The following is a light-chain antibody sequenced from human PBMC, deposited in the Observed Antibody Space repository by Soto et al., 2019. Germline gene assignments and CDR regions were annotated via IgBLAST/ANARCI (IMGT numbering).Light chain of an antibody. CDR3: QSYDSSLNGVV. V-gene: IGLV1-40*01. CDR2: GNS. Sequence: QSVLTQPPSVSGAPGQRVTISCTGSRSNIGAGYDVHWYQQLPGTAPKLLIYGNSNRPSGVPDRFSGSKSGTSASLAITGLHAEDEADCYCQSYDSSLNGVVFGGGTKVTGL. J-gene: IGLJ2*01. CDR1: RSNIGAGYD.